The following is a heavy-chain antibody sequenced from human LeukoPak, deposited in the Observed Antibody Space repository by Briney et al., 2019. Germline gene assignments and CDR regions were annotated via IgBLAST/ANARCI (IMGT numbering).Heavy chain of an antibody. CDR2: ISSSSSYI. D-gene: IGHD4-17*01. J-gene: IGHJ5*02. Sequence: SGGSLRLSCAASGFTFSTYNMNWVRQAPGKGLEWVSSISSSSSYIYYADSVKGRFTISRDNAKNSLYLQMNSLRAEDTAVYYCAREAAVTTGGDWFDPWGQGTLVTVSS. CDR3: AREAAVTTGGDWFDP. V-gene: IGHV3-21*01. CDR1: GFTFSTYN.